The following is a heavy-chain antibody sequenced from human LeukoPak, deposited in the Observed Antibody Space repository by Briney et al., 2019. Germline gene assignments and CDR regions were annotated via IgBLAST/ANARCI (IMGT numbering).Heavy chain of an antibody. CDR3: ARNSGGY. J-gene: IGHJ4*02. CDR2: ISGGGGST. V-gene: IGHV3-23*01. D-gene: IGHD1-26*01. Sequence: PGGSLRLSCAASGFTFSSYAMSWVRQAPGKGLEWVSTISGGGGSTYYADSVKGRFTISRDNAKNSLYLQMNSLRAEDTAVYYCARNSGGYWGQGTLVTVSS. CDR1: GFTFSSYA.